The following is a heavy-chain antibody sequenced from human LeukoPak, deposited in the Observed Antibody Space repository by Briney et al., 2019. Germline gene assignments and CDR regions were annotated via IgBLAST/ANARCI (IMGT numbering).Heavy chain of an antibody. J-gene: IGHJ4*02. CDR3: ARLRGAPTRDYFDY. D-gene: IGHD1-26*01. Sequence: GGSLRLSCAASGFTLSTYWMHWVRQGPGKGLVWVSCINSDGSRTTYADSVKGRFTISRDNAKNTLYLQMNSLRAEDTAVYYCARLRGAPTRDYFDYWGQGTLVTVSS. CDR1: GFTLSTYW. CDR2: INSDGSRT. V-gene: IGHV3-74*01.